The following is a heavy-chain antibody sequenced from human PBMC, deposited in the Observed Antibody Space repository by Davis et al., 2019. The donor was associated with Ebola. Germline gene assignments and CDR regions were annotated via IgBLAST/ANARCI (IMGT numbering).Heavy chain of an antibody. CDR1: GGERSSEGYS. V-gene: IGHV4-34*01. D-gene: IGHD2-8*02. J-gene: IGHJ4*02. CDR3: ASTGLGVSTGGVY. Sequence: SETLSLTCAVAGGERSSEGYSWSWIRQPPGKGLEWIGEINHSGSTNYNPSLKSRVTISVDTSKNQLSLKLSSVTAADTAVYYCASTGLGVSTGGVYWAQGTLFPFSS. CDR2: INHSGST.